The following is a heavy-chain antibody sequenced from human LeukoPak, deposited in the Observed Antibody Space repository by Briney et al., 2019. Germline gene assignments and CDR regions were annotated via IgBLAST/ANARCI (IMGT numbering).Heavy chain of an antibody. CDR2: ISSSSSYI. Sequence: GGSLRLSCAASGFTFSSYSMNWVRQAPGKGLEWVSSISSSSSYIYYADSVKGRFTVSRDNSKNTLYLQMNSLRVDDMAVYYCANWDPFDYWGQGTLVTVSS. D-gene: IGHD7-27*01. V-gene: IGHV3-21*01. CDR3: ANWDPFDY. J-gene: IGHJ4*02. CDR1: GFTFSSYS.